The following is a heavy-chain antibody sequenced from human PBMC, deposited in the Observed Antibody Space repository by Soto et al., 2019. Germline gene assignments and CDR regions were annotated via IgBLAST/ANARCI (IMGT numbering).Heavy chain of an antibody. CDR1: GGSISTYY. D-gene: IGHD5-18*01. CDR3: ARNLDGYSPYTSDY. Sequence: SETLSLTCTVSGGSISTYYWSWIRQPPGEGLEWIGYIYYSGSTNYNPSLKSRVTISVDTSKNQFSLKLSSVTAADTAVYYCARNLDGYSPYTSDYWGHATMVTVYS. CDR2: IYYSGST. J-gene: IGHJ4*01. V-gene: IGHV4-59*01.